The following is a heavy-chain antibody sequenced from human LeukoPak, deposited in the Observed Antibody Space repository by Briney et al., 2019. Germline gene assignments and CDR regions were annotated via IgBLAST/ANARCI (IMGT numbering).Heavy chain of an antibody. D-gene: IGHD4-17*01. CDR2: IYYSGST. CDR1: GGSISSYY. J-gene: IGHJ3*02. CDR3: ARDPMTTVTPGAFDI. Sequence: SETLSLTCTVSGGSISSYYWSWIRKPPGKGMEWIGYIYYSGSTNYDPSLKSRVTISVDTSKNQFSLKLSSVTAADTAVYYCARDPMTTVTPGAFDIWGQGTMVTVSS. V-gene: IGHV4-59*12.